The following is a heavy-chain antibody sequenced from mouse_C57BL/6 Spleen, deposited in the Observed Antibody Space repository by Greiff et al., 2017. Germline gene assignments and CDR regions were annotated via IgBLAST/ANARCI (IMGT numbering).Heavy chain of an antibody. CDR3: ARSVYYYGSSYRYFDV. D-gene: IGHD1-1*01. J-gene: IGHJ1*03. CDR1: GYAFSSYW. CDR2: IYPGDGDT. V-gene: IGHV1-80*01. Sequence: VQLQQSGAELVKPGASVKISCKASGYAFSSYWMNWVKQRPGKGLEWIGQIYPGDGDTNYNGKFKGKATLTADKSSSTAYMQLSSLTSEDSAVYFCARSVYYYGSSYRYFDVWGTGTTVTVSS.